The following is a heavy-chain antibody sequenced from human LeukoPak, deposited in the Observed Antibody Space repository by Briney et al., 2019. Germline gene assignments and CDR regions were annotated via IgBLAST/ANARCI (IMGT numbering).Heavy chain of an antibody. Sequence: ASVKVSCKASGYTFTSYEINWVRQATGQGLEWMGCMNPNSGNTAYAQKFQGRVTMTRNTSISTAYMELSSLRSEDTAVYYCARGGYSYYYESSGYYYWGQGTLVTVSS. D-gene: IGHD3-22*01. CDR3: ARGGYSYYYESSGYYY. J-gene: IGHJ4*02. V-gene: IGHV1-8*01. CDR2: MNPNSGNT. CDR1: GYTFTSYE.